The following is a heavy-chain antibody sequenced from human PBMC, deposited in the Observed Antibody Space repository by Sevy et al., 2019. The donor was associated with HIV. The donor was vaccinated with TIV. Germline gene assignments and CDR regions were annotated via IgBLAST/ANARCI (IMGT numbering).Heavy chain of an antibody. J-gene: IGHJ4*02. V-gene: IGHV4-39*01. CDR3: AKILGYCSGGSCSTSTHSGDY. D-gene: IGHD2-15*01. Sequence: SETLSLTCTVSGGSISSSSYYWGWIRQPPGKGLEWIGSIYYSGSTYYNPSLKSRVTISVDTSKNQFSLKLSTVTAAETAVYYCAKILGYCSGGSCSTSTHSGDYWGQGTLFTVSS. CDR2: IYYSGST. CDR1: GGSISSSSYY.